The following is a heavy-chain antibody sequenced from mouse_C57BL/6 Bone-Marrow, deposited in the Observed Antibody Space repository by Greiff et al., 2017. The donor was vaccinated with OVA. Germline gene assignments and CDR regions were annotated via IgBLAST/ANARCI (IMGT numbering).Heavy chain of an antibody. J-gene: IGHJ2*01. V-gene: IGHV1-81*01. D-gene: IGHD2-4*01. CDR1: GYTFTSYG. CDR2: IYPRSGNT. Sequence: VKLQESGAELARPGASVKLSCKASGYTFTSYGISWVKQRTGQGLEWIGEIYPRSGNTYYNEKFKGKATLTADKSSSTAYMELRSLTSEDSAVYFCARGGDYDEGDYWGQGTTLTVSS. CDR3: ARGGDYDEGDY.